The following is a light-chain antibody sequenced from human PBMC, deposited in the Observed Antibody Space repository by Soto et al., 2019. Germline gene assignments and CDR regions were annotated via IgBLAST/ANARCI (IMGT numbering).Light chain of an antibody. Sequence: DLQMTQSPSTLSGSLGDSVTITCRASQTISSWLAWYQQKPGKAPKLLIYKASTLKSGVPSRLSGSGSGTELTLAISRLQPEDSATYYCLQDINYPWTCGQGTKVDIK. CDR1: QTISSW. J-gene: IGKJ1*01. CDR3: LQDINYPWT. CDR2: KAS. V-gene: IGKV1-5*03.